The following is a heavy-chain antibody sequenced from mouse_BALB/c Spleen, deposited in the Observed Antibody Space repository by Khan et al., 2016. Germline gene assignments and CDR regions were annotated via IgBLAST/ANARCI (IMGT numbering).Heavy chain of an antibody. Sequence: EVELVESGGGLVQPGGSLKLSCAASGFTFSSYGMSWVRQTPDKRLELVATINSNGGNTYYPDTVRGRFTITRDNAKNTLYLQLSSQQSEDTARCYCGRDGYYSGYEMDCWGQGAAVGVSS. J-gene: IGHJ4*01. CDR2: INSNGGNT. CDR1: GFTFSSYG. CDR3: GRDGYYSGYEMDC. V-gene: IGHV5-6-3*01. D-gene: IGHD1-1*01.